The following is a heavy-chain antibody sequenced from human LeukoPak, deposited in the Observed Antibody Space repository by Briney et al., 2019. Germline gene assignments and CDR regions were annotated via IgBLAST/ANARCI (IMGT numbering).Heavy chain of an antibody. J-gene: IGHJ3*02. CDR2: TYYRSKWYN. CDR1: GDSFSSNSAA. D-gene: IGHD2-8*01. CDR3: ARVTYCTNGVCYTGAYGAFDI. V-gene: IGHV6-1*01. Sequence: SQTLSLTCAISGDSFSSNSAAWNWIRQSPSRGLEWLGRTYYRSKWYNDYAVSVKSRITINPDTSKNQFSLQLNSVTPEDTAVYYCARVTYCTNGVCYTGAYGAFDIWGQGTMVTVSS.